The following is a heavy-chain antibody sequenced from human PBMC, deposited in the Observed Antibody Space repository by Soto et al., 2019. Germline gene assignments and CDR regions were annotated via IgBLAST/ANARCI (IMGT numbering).Heavy chain of an antibody. CDR1: GFTFGDYA. D-gene: IGHD6-13*01. Sequence: GGSLRLSCTASGFTFGDYAMSWFRQAPGKGLEWVGFIRSKAYGGTTEYAASVKGRFTISRDDSKSIAYLQMNSLKTEDTAVYYCTRDRVEQQLVSKGAGIDYWGQGTLVTVSS. V-gene: IGHV3-49*03. J-gene: IGHJ4*02. CDR3: TRDRVEQQLVSKGAGIDY. CDR2: IRSKAYGGTT.